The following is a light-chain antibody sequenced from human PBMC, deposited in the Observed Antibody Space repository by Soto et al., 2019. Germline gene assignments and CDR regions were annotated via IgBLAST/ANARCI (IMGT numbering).Light chain of an antibody. CDR2: VGTGGNVG. J-gene: IGLJ2*01. Sequence: QSVLTQPPSASASLGASVTLTCTLSSGYSNYEVDWYQQRPGKGPRFVMRVGTGGNVGSKGDGIPDRFSVLGSGLNRYLTIKNIQEEDESDYHCGADHGSGSNFVSVFGGGTKLTVL. CDR1: SGYSNYE. CDR3: GADHGSGSNFVSV. V-gene: IGLV9-49*01.